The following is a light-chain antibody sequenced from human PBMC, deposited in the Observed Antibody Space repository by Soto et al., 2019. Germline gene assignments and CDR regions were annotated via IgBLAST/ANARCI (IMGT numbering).Light chain of an antibody. CDR1: QSISSGF. V-gene: IGKV3-20*01. CDR2: GAS. J-gene: IGKJ1*01. Sequence: EIVLTQSPGTLSLSPGEGATLSCRSSQSISSGFLAWYQQKRGQAPRLLIHGASNRATGIPDRFSGSGSGTDFTLTITRLEPEDFAVYYCQQYGGSPRTFGQGTKVDIK. CDR3: QQYGGSPRT.